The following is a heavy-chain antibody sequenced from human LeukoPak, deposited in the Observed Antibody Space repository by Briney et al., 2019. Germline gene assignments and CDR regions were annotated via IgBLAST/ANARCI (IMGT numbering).Heavy chain of an antibody. D-gene: IGHD6-19*01. V-gene: IGHV1-2*04. CDR3: ARDPFSSGWTYYFDY. CDR1: GYTFTGYY. CDR2: INPNSGGT. J-gene: IGHJ4*02. Sequence: ASVNVSCTASGYTFTGYYMHWVRQAPGQGLEWMGWINPNSGGTNYAQKFQGWVTMTRDTSISTAYMELSRLRSDDTAVYYCARDPFSSGWTYYFDYWGQGTLVTVSS.